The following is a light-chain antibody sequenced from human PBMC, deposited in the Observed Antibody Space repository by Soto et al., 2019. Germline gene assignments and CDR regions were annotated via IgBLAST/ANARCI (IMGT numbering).Light chain of an antibody. Sequence: EIVLTQSPATLSSFPGDRVTLSCRASQAVNPRLAWYQHKPGQAPRLLIYLTSNRAAGIPARFSGSGSETDFTLTISDVEPEDFAVYYCQHYGTSPSTFGRGTKVDIK. CDR3: QHYGTSPST. J-gene: IGKJ1*01. CDR1: QAVNPR. V-gene: IGKV3D-11*03. CDR2: LTS.